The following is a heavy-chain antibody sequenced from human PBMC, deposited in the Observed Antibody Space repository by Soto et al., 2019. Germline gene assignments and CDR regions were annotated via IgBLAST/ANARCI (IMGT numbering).Heavy chain of an antibody. CDR2: IWYDGSNK. CDR3: AKSGGWLRFSSAESFFDS. V-gene: IGHV3-33*06. CDR1: GFTFSSDG. D-gene: IGHD5-12*01. Sequence: PGGSLRLSCAASGFTFSSDGMHWGRQAPGKGLEWVAVIWYDGSNKYYADPVKGRFTISRDNSKNTLYLQMNSLRAEDTAVYYCAKSGGWLRFSSAESFFDSWGPGALVTVSS. J-gene: IGHJ4*02.